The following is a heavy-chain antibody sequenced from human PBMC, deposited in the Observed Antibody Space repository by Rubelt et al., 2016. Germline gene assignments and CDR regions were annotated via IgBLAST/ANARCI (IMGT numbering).Heavy chain of an antibody. CDR1: GFSLRTGGVG. CDR3: AHRRAYSGSWSWGEFDY. Sequence: QITLKESGPTLVKPTQTLTVTCTFSGFSLRTGGVGVGWIRQPPGKALEWLAIIYWNDDKRYSPSLKSRLTITKDTSKNQVVLIMTNMDPVDTATYYCAHRRAYSGSWSWGEFDYWGQGTLVTVSS. CDR2: IYWNDDK. J-gene: IGHJ4*02. V-gene: IGHV2-5*01. D-gene: IGHD5-12*01.